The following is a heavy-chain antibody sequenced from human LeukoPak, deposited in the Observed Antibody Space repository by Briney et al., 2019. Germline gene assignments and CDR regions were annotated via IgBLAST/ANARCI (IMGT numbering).Heavy chain of an antibody. CDR2: IWFDRSNK. D-gene: IGHD1-26*01. CDR3: ARASGSYDY. J-gene: IGHJ4*02. Sequence: GGSLRLSCAASGFPFDTYGMHWVRQAPGKGLEWVSVIWFDRSNKYYADSVKGRFTISRDNSKNMLFLQMSSLRVEDTGVYFCARASGSYDYWGQGTLVTVSS. CDR1: GFPFDTYG. V-gene: IGHV3-33*01.